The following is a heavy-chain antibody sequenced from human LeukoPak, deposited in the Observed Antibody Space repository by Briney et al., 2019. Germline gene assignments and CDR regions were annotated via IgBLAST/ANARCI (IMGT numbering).Heavy chain of an antibody. CDR2: IKSDGSIT. Sequence: GGSLRLSCAASGFTFSGYWMHWVRQAPGKGLVWVSRIKSDGSITSYADSVKGRVTISRDNAKNALYLQMNSLRAEDTAVYYCARSDWFDPWGQGTLVIVSS. V-gene: IGHV3-74*01. CDR1: GFTFSGYW. D-gene: IGHD2-21*01. CDR3: ARSDWFDP. J-gene: IGHJ5*02.